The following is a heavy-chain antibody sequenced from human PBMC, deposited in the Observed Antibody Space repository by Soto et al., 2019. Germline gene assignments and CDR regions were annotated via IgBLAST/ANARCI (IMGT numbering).Heavy chain of an antibody. CDR3: ARDFTKSSRWPYYFDY. CDR1: GYTFTTYG. D-gene: IGHD6-13*01. Sequence: QVQLVQSGAEVKKPGGSVKVSCKASGYTFTTYGISWVRQAPGQGLEWMGWISAYSGSTKFAQKLQGRVTMTTDTSPTTAYMELRSLTSDDTAVYYCARDFTKSSRWPYYFDYWGQGTLVTVSS. V-gene: IGHV1-18*01. CDR2: ISAYSGST. J-gene: IGHJ4*02.